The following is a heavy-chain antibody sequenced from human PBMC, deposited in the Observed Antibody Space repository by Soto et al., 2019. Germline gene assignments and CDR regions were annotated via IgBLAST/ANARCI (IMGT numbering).Heavy chain of an antibody. Sequence: GGSLRLSCAASGFTFSSYAMSWVLQATGKRLKWVTAISGSGGSTYYADSVKGRFTISRDNSKNTLYLQMNSLRAEDTAVYYCAKDLSYYDILTGYSSGAFDIWGQGTMVTVSS. D-gene: IGHD3-9*01. J-gene: IGHJ3*02. CDR3: AKDLSYYDILTGYSSGAFDI. CDR1: GFTFSSYA. V-gene: IGHV3-23*01. CDR2: ISGSGGST.